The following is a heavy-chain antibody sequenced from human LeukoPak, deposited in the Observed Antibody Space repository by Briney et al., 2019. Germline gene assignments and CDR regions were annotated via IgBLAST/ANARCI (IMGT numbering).Heavy chain of an antibody. D-gene: IGHD3-22*01. CDR3: ATTQDYYDNSGYYFAY. Sequence: SETLSLTCSVSGGSIGNSNYYWVWIRQSPVEGLEWIGTISNSGSTYQSPSLKSRATMSVDTSKNQFSLKLSSVTVADTAVYHCATTQDYYDNSGYYFAYWGQGTLVTVSS. J-gene: IGHJ4*02. V-gene: IGHV4-39*07. CDR1: GGSIGNSNYY. CDR2: ISNSGST.